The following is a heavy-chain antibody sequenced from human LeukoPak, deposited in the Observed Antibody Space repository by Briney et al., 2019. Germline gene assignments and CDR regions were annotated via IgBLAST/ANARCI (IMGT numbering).Heavy chain of an antibody. V-gene: IGHV1-18*01. CDR3: ARDTLTYNSSWYRQ. J-gene: IGHJ4*02. CDR1: GYTFTSYG. D-gene: IGHD6-13*01. CDR2: ISAYNGNT. Sequence: ASVKVSCKASGYTFTSYGISRVRQAPGQGLEWMGWISAYNGNTNYAQKLQGRVTMTTDTSTCTAYMELRSLRSDDTAVYYCARDTLTYNSSWYRQWGQGTLVTVSS.